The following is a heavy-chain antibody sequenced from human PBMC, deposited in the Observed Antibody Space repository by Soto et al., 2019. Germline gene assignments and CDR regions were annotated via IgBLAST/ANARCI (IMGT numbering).Heavy chain of an antibody. Sequence: ASVQVSYKASGYTFPSYGISWVRQAPGQGLEWTGWISAYNGNTNYAHKLQGRVTMTTDTSTSKAYMELRSLRSDDTAVYYCARDPGPYQLTSDPWGQGTLVTVSS. V-gene: IGHV1-18*04. J-gene: IGHJ5*02. D-gene: IGHD2-2*01. CDR2: ISAYNGNT. CDR3: ARDPGPYQLTSDP. CDR1: GYTFPSYG.